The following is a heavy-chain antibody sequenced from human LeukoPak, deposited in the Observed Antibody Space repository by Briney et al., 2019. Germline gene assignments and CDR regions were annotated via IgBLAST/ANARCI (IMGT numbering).Heavy chain of an antibody. D-gene: IGHD6-13*01. V-gene: IGHV3-21*01. Sequence: GGSLRLSCAASGFTFSSYSMNWVRQAPGKGLEWVSSISSSSSYIYYADSVKGRFTISRDNDKNSLYLQMNSLRAEDTAVYYCVFPEDIAAAGTWGQGTLVTVSS. CDR1: GFTFSSYS. J-gene: IGHJ4*02. CDR2: ISSSSSYI. CDR3: VFPEDIAAAGT.